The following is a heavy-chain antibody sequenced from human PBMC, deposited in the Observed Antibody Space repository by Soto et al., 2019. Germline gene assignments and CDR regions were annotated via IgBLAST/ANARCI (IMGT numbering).Heavy chain of an antibody. CDR3: ASSETGEEGFDAFDV. Sequence: SETLSLTCTVSGGSISSGGYYWSWIRQHPGKGLEWIGYIYYSGSTYYNPSLKSRVTISVDTSKNQFSLKLSSVTAADTAVYYCASSETGEEGFDAFDVWGQGTMVTVSS. V-gene: IGHV4-31*03. CDR1: GGSISSGGYY. D-gene: IGHD7-27*01. CDR2: IYYSGST. J-gene: IGHJ3*01.